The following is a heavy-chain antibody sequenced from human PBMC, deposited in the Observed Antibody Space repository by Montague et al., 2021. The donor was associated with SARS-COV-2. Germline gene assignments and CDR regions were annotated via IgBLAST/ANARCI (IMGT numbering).Heavy chain of an antibody. Sequence: TLSLTCAVSGGSVSSGGFFWSWVRQHPGRGLEWIGYISHTGGTNYNPSLKSRVAMSLDTSANHFSLSLNSVTAADSAAYYCARLSGFVDSTGYTLDWFDTWGQGAKVTVSS. CDR1: GGSVSSGGFF. CDR2: ISHTGGT. D-gene: IGHD6-13*01. J-gene: IGHJ5*02. CDR3: ARLSGFVDSTGYTLDWFDT. V-gene: IGHV4-31*11.